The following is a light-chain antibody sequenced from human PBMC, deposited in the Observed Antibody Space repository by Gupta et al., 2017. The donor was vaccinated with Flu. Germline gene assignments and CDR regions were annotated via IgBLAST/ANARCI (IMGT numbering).Light chain of an antibody. CDR2: EVS. V-gene: IGLV2-18*02. CDR1: SSAVGTYNR. CDR3: SAYTSSDTFV. J-gene: IGLJ1*01. Sequence: SALTQPPSVSGSPGQSVTISFTGTSSAVGTYNRVSWYQQSPGTPPMLMIYEVSNRPAESPGRFSASKSDTTATPTISVHKGEDDAYYYDSAYTSSDTFVFGTGTKLTVL.